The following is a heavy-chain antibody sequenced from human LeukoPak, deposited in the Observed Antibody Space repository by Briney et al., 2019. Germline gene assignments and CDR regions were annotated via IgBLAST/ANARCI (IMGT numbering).Heavy chain of an antibody. D-gene: IGHD3-22*01. CDR2: FSWSSGSI. CDR1: GFTSNDNA. J-gene: IGHJ4*02. Sequence: GRSLRLSCAASGFTSNDNAIHWVRQAPGKGLEWVSGFSWSSGSIGYADSVKGRFTISRDNSKNTLYLQMNSLRAEDTPVYYCAKDVVVISLYYFDYWGQGTLVIVSS. V-gene: IGHV3-9*02. CDR3: AKDVVVISLYYFDY.